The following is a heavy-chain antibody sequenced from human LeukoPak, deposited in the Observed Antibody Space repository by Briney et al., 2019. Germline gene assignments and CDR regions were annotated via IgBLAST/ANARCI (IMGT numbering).Heavy chain of an antibody. D-gene: IGHD2-2*01. V-gene: IGHV3-73*01. Sequence: GSLRLSCAASGFTPCGFAIDCVRQASGEGLEWVGRIREKANSYATAYIASVKARFTMSREDSKNTAYLPMRRLKTEATTVFYCTGWDCTTTGCYPFDYWGQGTLVTVSS. CDR3: TGWDCTTTGCYPFDY. CDR2: IREKANSYAT. CDR1: GFTPCGFA. J-gene: IGHJ4*02.